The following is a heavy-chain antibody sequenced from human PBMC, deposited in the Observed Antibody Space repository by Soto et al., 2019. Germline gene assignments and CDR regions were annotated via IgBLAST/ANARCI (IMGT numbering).Heavy chain of an antibody. J-gene: IGHJ4*02. CDR2: MNPNSGNT. Sequence: QVQLVQSGAEVKKPGASVKVSCKASGYTFTSYDINWVRQATGQGLEWMGWMNPNSGNTGYAQKFQGRVTMHRNTALTTATMERISLRSEDTTVYHGARGTRPHPYSISWYDYWGQGTLVTVSS. D-gene: IGHD6-13*01. V-gene: IGHV1-8*01. CDR1: GYTFTSYD. CDR3: ARGTRPHPYSISWYDY.